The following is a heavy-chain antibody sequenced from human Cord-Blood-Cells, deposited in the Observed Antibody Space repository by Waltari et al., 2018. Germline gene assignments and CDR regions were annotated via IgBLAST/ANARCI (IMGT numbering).Heavy chain of an antibody. Sequence: QVQLQESGPGLVKPSETLSLTCTVSGGSISSYYWSWIRQPPGKGLEWIGYIYYSGSTNYTPSLKGRVTIAVDTSKNQFSLKLSSVTAADTAVYYCAREDSQQLVDYWGQGTLVTVSS. CDR1: GGSISSYY. CDR2: IYYSGST. J-gene: IGHJ4*02. D-gene: IGHD6-13*01. CDR3: AREDSQQLVDY. V-gene: IGHV4-59*01.